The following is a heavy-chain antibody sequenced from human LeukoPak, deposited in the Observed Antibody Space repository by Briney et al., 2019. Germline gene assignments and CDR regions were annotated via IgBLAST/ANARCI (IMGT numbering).Heavy chain of an antibody. Sequence: PSETPSLTCTVSGGSISNYWWSWIRQPPGKGLEWIGYVFDSGGTNYNPSLKSRVTISVDTSKKQFSLTLSSVSAADTAVYYCARGYSSSWNYFDYWGQGTLVTVSS. CDR1: GGSISNYW. V-gene: IGHV4-59*01. CDR3: ARGYSSSWNYFDY. CDR2: VFDSGGT. D-gene: IGHD6-13*01. J-gene: IGHJ4*02.